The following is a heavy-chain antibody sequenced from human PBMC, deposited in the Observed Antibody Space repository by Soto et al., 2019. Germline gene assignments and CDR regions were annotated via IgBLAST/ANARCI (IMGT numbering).Heavy chain of an antibody. D-gene: IGHD6-13*01. Sequence: GASVKVSCKASGFTFTTYAIHWVRQAPGQRLEWMGWINAGNGATKYSQNFQDRVTIARDTSANTALMELSGLRSEDTAVYYCARGSAAAGPYYFDYWAQGTLVTVSS. J-gene: IGHJ4*02. CDR2: INAGNGAT. V-gene: IGHV1-3*01. CDR1: GFTFTTYA. CDR3: ARGSAAAGPYYFDY.